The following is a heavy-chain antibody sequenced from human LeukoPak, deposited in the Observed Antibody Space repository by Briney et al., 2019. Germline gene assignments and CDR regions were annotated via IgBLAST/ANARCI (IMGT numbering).Heavy chain of an antibody. Sequence: PSETLSLTCTVSGGSVSSTSHYWGWIRQPPGKGLEWIGSLYYRGSTYYNPSLKSRVTISVDTSKNQFSLKLSSVTAADTAVYYCAREPGDWGQETLVTVSS. V-gene: IGHV4-39*07. J-gene: IGHJ4*02. CDR3: AREPGD. CDR1: GGSVSSTSHY. CDR2: LYYRGST. D-gene: IGHD2-2*01.